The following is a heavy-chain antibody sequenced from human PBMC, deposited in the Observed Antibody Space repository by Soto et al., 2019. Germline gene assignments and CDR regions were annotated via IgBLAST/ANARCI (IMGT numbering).Heavy chain of an antibody. V-gene: IGHV1-18*01. Sequence: QVQLVQSGAEVKKPGASVKVSCKASGYTFTSYGISWVRQAPGQGLEWMGWISAYNGNTNYAQKLQGRVTMTTDTSTSKAYRELRSLRSDDTAVYYCATYMGDYSSGWHPDFDYWGQGTLVTVSS. D-gene: IGHD6-19*01. CDR2: ISAYNGNT. J-gene: IGHJ4*02. CDR3: ATYMGDYSSGWHPDFDY. CDR1: GYTFTSYG.